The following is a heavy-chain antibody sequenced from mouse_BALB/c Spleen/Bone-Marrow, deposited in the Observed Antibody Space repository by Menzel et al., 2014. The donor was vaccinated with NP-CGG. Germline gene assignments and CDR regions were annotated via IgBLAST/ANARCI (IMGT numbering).Heavy chain of an antibody. CDR2: IDPSDSYT. V-gene: IGHV1S127*01. J-gene: IGHJ4*01. Sequence: QVQLQQSGAELVKPGASVKMSCKASGYTFTSYWMHWVKQRPGQGLEWIGVIDPSDSYTSYNRKFKGKATLTVDTSSSTAYMQLSGLTSEDSAVYYCTRRGYYAMDYWGQGTSVTVSS. CDR3: TRRGYYAMDY. CDR1: GYTFTSYW.